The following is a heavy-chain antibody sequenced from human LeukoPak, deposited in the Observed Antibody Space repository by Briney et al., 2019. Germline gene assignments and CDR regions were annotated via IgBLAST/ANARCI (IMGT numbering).Heavy chain of an antibody. CDR1: GGSISSGSYY. D-gene: IGHD5-24*01. CDR2: IYTSGST. Sequence: SETLSLTCTVSGGSISSGSYYWSWIRQPAGKGLEWIGRIYTSGSTNYNPSLKSRVTISVDTSKNQFSLKLSSVTAADTAVYYCARDRDDYKYNWFDPWGQGTLVTVSP. CDR3: ARDRDDYKYNWFDP. J-gene: IGHJ5*02. V-gene: IGHV4-61*02.